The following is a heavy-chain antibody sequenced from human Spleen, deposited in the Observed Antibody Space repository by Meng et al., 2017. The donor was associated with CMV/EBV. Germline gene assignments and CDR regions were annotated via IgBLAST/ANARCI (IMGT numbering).Heavy chain of an antibody. V-gene: IGHV3-48*04. CDR2: ISSSSSTI. Sequence: GESLKISCAASGFTFSSYSMNWVRQAPGKGLEWVSYISSSSSTIYYADSVKGRFTISRDNAKNSLYLQMNSLRAEDTAVYYCARGVDYWGQGTLVTSPQ. CDR1: GFTFSSYS. J-gene: IGHJ4*02. CDR3: ARGVDY.